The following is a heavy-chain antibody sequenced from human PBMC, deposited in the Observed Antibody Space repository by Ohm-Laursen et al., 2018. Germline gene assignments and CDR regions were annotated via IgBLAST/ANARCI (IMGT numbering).Heavy chain of an antibody. Sequence: SLRLSCSASGFTFSDYYMSWIRQAPGKGLEWVGFIRSKPNGGTTEYAASVKGRFTILRDDSKSIAYLQMNSLKTEDTAMYYCTREGAAAGSKFDYWGQGTLVTVSS. V-gene: IGHV3-49*03. CDR3: TREGAAAGSKFDY. J-gene: IGHJ4*02. CDR2: IRSKPNGGTT. CDR1: GFTFSDYY. D-gene: IGHD6-13*01.